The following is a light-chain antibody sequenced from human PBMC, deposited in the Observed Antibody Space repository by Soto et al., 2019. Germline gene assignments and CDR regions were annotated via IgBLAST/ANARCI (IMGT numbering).Light chain of an antibody. Sequence: DIQMTQSPSSLSASVGDRVTITCRASQSISTFLAWYQQKAGKAPKLLIFDASSLKSGVPSRFSGSGSGTEFTLTISSLQPDDFATYYCQQYDSYSWTFGQGTKVDI. CDR1: QSISTF. CDR3: QQYDSYSWT. CDR2: DAS. V-gene: IGKV1-5*01. J-gene: IGKJ1*01.